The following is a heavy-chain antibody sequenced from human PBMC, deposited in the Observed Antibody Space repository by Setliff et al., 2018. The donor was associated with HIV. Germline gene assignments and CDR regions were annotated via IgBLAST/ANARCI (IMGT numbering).Heavy chain of an antibody. CDR3: AKDMEYDTSVYYHWYFDL. CDR2: IRYDGSNK. CDR1: GFTFSAYG. V-gene: IGHV3-30*02. Sequence: PGESLKISCAASGFTFSAYGMHWVRQAPGKGLEWVAFIRYDGSNKYYADSVKGRFTISRDNSKNTLHLQMSSLRAEDTALYYCAKDMEYDTSVYYHWYFDLWGRGALVTVSS. J-gene: IGHJ2*01. D-gene: IGHD3-22*01.